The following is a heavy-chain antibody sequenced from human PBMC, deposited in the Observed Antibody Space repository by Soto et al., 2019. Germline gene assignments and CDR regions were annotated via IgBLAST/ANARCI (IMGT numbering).Heavy chain of an antibody. D-gene: IGHD3-3*01. CDR3: ARWSYLDY. Sequence: GALRLSCAASGFSFGSYALSWVRQAPGKGLEWVSTISGSDGKTFYADSVKGRFSISRDTSQSTLYLQMNSLRADDTAMYYCARWSYLDYWGQGTRVTVSS. J-gene: IGHJ4*02. CDR2: ISGSDGKT. CDR1: GFSFGSYA. V-gene: IGHV3-23*01.